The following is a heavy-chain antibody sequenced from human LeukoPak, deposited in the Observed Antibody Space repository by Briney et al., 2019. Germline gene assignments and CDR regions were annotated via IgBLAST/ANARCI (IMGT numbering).Heavy chain of an antibody. Sequence: GGSLRLSCAASGFTFSSYAMSWVRQAPGKGLEWVSAISGSGGSTYYADSVKGLFTISRDNSKNTLYLQMNSLRAEDTAVYYCAKPAKPDFYYYGMDVWGQGTTVTVSS. J-gene: IGHJ6*02. CDR1: GFTFSSYA. CDR3: AKPAKPDFYYYGMDV. D-gene: IGHD3-3*01. V-gene: IGHV3-23*01. CDR2: ISGSGGST.